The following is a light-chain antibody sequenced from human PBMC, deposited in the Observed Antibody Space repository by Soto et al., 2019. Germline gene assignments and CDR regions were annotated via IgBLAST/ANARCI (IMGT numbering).Light chain of an antibody. CDR1: QSVSSY. Sequence: EIVLTQSPATLSLSPGERATLSGRASQSVSSYLAWYQQKPRQAPRLLISDASNRATGIPATFSGSGSGTDFTLPISSLEPEDFAVYYCHQRQYWPPITFGQGTRLEIK. CDR3: HQRQYWPPIT. J-gene: IGKJ5*01. CDR2: DAS. V-gene: IGKV3-11*01.